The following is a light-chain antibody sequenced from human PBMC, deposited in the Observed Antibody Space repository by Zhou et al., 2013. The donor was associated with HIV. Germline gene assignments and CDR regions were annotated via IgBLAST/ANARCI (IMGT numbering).Light chain of an antibody. Sequence: DIQMTQSPSSVSASVGDTVTITCRASEDISSSLAWYQHAPGRAPKLLVSGASTLESGVPSRFSGSGSGTEFSLTITALQPDDFATYFCQQYKTVPLTFGGGTRV. J-gene: IGKJ4*01. V-gene: IGKV1-12*01. CDR2: GAS. CDR3: QQYKTVPLT. CDR1: EDISSS.